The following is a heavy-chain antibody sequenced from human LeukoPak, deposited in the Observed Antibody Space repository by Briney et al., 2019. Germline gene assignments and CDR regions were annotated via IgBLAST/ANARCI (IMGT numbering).Heavy chain of an antibody. D-gene: IGHD6-6*01. J-gene: IGHJ4*02. CDR3: ARGSGWQLRGYFDY. CDR2: INHSGST. CDR1: GGSFSGYY. Sequence: SSETLSLTCAVFGGSFSGYYWSWIRQPPGKGLEWIGEINHSGSTNYNPSLKSRVTISVDTSKNQFSLKLSSVTAADTAVYYCARGSGWQLRGYFDYWGQGTLVTVSS. V-gene: IGHV4-34*01.